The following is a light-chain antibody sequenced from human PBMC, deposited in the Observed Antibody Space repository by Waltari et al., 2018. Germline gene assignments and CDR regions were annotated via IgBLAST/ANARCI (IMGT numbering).Light chain of an antibody. V-gene: IGKV1-5*03. CDR2: EAS. J-gene: IGKJ3*01. CDR3: QQFNTYPIP. Sequence: DIQMTQSPSTLSASVGDRFTITCRASHSISTWVAWYQQKPGKAPKLLIYEASSLENGVPSRFSGSGSGTEFTLTISSLQPDDFASYYCQQFNTYPIPFGRGTKVDIK. CDR1: HSISTW.